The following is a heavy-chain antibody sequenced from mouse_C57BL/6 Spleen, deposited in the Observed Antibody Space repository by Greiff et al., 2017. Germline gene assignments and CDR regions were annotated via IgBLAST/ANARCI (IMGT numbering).Heavy chain of an antibody. J-gene: IGHJ2*01. CDR2: INYDGTST. V-gene: IGHV5-16*01. CDR3: ARNLNFDY. Sequence: EVQLQESEGGLVQPGSSMKLSCTASGSTFSDSYMAWVRQVPEKGLEWVANINYDGTSTYYLDSLKSRFIISRDNAKNILYLQISSLKSEDTATYYCARNLNFDYRGQGTTLTVSS. CDR1: GSTFSDSY.